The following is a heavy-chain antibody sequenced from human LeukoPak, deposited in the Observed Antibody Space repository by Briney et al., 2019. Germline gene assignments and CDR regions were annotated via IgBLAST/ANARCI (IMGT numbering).Heavy chain of an antibody. D-gene: IGHD6-19*01. CDR3: ASDKGDNSGWDY. J-gene: IGHJ4*02. Sequence: GGSLRLSCAASGFTFSSYEMNWVRQAPGKGLEWVSHISSSGTKIYSADSVKGRFTISRDNAKNSLYLQMSSLRAEDTAVYYCASDKGDNSGWDYWGQGILVTVSS. CDR2: ISSSGTKI. CDR1: GFTFSSYE. V-gene: IGHV3-48*03.